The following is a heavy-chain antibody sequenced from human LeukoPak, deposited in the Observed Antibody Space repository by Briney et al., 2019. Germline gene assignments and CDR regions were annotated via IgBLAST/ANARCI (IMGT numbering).Heavy chain of an antibody. V-gene: IGHV4-31*03. J-gene: IGHJ6*02. CDR3: ARDHDYGDYSYGMDV. D-gene: IGHD4-17*01. CDR1: GGSISSGGYY. CDR2: IYYSGRT. Sequence: PSQTLSLTCTVSGGSISSGGYYWSWIRQHPGKGLGWIGYIYYSGRTYYNPSLKSRVTISVDTSKNQFSLKLSSVTAADTAVYYCARDHDYGDYSYGMDVWGQGTTVTVSS.